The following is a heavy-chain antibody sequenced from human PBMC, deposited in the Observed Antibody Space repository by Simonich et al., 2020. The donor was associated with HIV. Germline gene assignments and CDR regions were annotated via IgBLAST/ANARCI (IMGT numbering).Heavy chain of an antibody. D-gene: IGHD4-17*01. CDR1: GGTFSSYA. CDR2: FNPNSGGT. Sequence: QVQLVQSWAEVKNPESSVKVSCKASGGTFSSYAISWVRQAPGQGFEWMGWFNPNSGGTNYAQKFQGRVFMTRDTSISTAYMEVNSLRSDDPAVYYFARLDYTDYADWYFHYWGQGTLVSVSS. V-gene: IGHV1-2*02. CDR3: ARLDYTDYADWYFHY. J-gene: IGHJ1*01.